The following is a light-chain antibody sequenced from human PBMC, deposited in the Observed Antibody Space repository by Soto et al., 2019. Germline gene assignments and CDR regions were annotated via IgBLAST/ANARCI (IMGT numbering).Light chain of an antibody. V-gene: IGKV3-20*01. J-gene: IGKJ4*01. CDR2: GAS. Sequence: EIVLTQSPDTLSLSPGERATLSCRASQSVSSSYLAWYQQKPGQAPRLLIYGASSRATGIPDRFSGGGSGTDFTLTISRLEPEDFAVYYCQQYGSSPLTFGGGTKVEIK. CDR1: QSVSSSY. CDR3: QQYGSSPLT.